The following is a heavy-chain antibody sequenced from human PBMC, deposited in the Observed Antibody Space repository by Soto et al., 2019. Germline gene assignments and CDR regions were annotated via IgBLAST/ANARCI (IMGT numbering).Heavy chain of an antibody. J-gene: IGHJ3*02. CDR2: FDRQDGET. D-gene: IGHD4-17*01. CDR3: AAGARDAFDI. CDR1: GYTLTELS. Sequence: ASVKVSCKVSGYTLTELSMHGVRQAPGKGLEWMGGFDRQDGETLYAQRFQGRVTMTEDTSTDTAYMELSSLRSEDSSMYYCAAGARDAFDIWGQGTLVTVSS. V-gene: IGHV1-24*01.